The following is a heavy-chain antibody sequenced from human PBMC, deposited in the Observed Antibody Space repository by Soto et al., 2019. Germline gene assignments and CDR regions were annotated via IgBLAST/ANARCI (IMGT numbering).Heavy chain of an antibody. Sequence: PSETLSLTCTVSGGSISSYYWSRIRQPPGKGLEWIGYTYYSGSTNYNPSLKSRVTISVDTSKNQFSLKLSSVTAADTAVYYCARDLGYSSSWGGWYYYGMDVWGQGTTVTVSS. CDR2: TYYSGST. CDR3: ARDLGYSSSWGGWYYYGMDV. D-gene: IGHD6-13*01. V-gene: IGHV4-59*01. J-gene: IGHJ6*02. CDR1: GGSISSYY.